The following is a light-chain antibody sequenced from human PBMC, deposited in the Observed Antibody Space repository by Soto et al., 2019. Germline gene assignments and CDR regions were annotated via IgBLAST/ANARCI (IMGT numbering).Light chain of an antibody. CDR1: SNDVGGYNY. CDR3: SSYAGSNNSVV. CDR2: EVS. J-gene: IGLJ2*01. Sequence: QSVLTQPASVSGSPGQSITISCAGTSNDVGGYNYVSWYQQHPGKAPKLLIYEVSHRPSVVSHRFSGSKSGDTASLTVSGLQAEDEADYYCSSYAGSNNSVVFGGGTKLTVL. V-gene: IGLV2-14*01.